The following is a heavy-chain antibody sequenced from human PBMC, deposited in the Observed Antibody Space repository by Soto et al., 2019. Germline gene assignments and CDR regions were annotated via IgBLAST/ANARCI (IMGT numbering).Heavy chain of an antibody. V-gene: IGHV1-46*01. D-gene: IGHD3-22*01. J-gene: IGHJ3*02. CDR1: GYTFTSYY. CDR2: INPSGGST. Sequence: GASVKVSFKASGYTFTSYYIHWLRQAPGQGLEWMGIINPSGGSTTYAEIFQGRVTMTRDTSTSTVNMELSSLRSEDTAVYYCGRSQYHYDTRGLYDAVDIWGQGTMVTVSS. CDR3: GRSQYHYDTRGLYDAVDI.